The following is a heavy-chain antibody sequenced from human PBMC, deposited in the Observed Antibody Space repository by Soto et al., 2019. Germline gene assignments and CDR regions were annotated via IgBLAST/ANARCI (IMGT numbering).Heavy chain of an antibody. CDR3: AKDGETDYYDSSGYYSP. Sequence: EVQLLESGGGLVQPGGSLRLSCAASGFTFSNYVMSWVRQAPGKGLEWVSAISGSGFSTYYADSVKGRFTISRDNSKNTLYLQMNSLRAEDAAVYYCAKDGETDYYDSSGYYSPWGQGTLVTVSS. CDR2: ISGSGFST. CDR1: GFTFSNYV. J-gene: IGHJ5*02. V-gene: IGHV3-23*01. D-gene: IGHD3-22*01.